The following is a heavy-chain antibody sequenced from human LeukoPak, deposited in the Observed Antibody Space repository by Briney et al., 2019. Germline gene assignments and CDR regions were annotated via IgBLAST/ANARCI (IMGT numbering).Heavy chain of an antibody. Sequence: GGSLRLSCAASGFTFSKSWLHWVRQPPGRGLVWLARINPDDKSTSYADSVKGRFTISIDDAKETLFLQMNSLTAEDTAVYYCLTIVETPIDAFDIWGQGAMVTVSS. CDR2: INPDDKST. D-gene: IGHD4-23*01. J-gene: IGHJ3*02. CDR1: GFTFSKSW. V-gene: IGHV3-74*01. CDR3: LTIVETPIDAFDI.